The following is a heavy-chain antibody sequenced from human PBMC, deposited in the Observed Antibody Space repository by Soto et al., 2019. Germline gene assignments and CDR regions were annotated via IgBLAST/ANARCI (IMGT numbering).Heavy chain of an antibody. J-gene: IGHJ5*02. V-gene: IGHV4-31*01. D-gene: IGHD2-15*01. CDR2: IYYSGST. Sequence: QVQLQESGPGLVKPSQTLSLTCTVSGGSISSGGYYWSWIRQHPGKGLEWIGYIYYSGSTYYNPSLKSQVTISVDTSKNQFSLKLSSVTAADTAVYYCAASRWQPHWFDPWGQGTLVTVSS. CDR3: AASRWQPHWFDP. CDR1: GGSISSGGYY.